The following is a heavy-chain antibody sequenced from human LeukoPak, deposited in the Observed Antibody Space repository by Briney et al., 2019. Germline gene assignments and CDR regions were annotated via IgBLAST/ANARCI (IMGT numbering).Heavy chain of an antibody. Sequence: SETLSLTCAVYGGSFSGYYWSWIRQPPGKGLEWIGEINQSGSTNYNPSLKGRVTISVDTSKNQFSLRLSSVTAADSAMYYGATWGYSSGFWWGQGTLVTVSS. CDR2: INQSGST. D-gene: IGHD5-18*01. CDR1: GGSFSGYY. V-gene: IGHV4-34*01. J-gene: IGHJ4*02. CDR3: ATWGYSSGFW.